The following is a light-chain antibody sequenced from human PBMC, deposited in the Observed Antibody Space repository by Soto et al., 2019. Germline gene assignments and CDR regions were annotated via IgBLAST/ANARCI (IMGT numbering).Light chain of an antibody. V-gene: IGKV3-11*01. CDR1: QSVSSY. Sequence: EIVLTQSPATLSLSPGERVTLSCRASQSVSSYLAWYQQKPGQAPRLLIYDASNRATGIPARFSGSGSGTDITLTITIIELEAVEVYYCQQRSNWPKYTFGQGTKLEIK. CDR2: DAS. CDR3: QQRSNWPKYT. J-gene: IGKJ2*01.